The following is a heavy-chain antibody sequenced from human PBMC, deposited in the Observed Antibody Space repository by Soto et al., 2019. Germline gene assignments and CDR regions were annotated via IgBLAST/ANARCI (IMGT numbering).Heavy chain of an antibody. D-gene: IGHD4-4*01. J-gene: IGHJ6*02. CDR3: VRHAKLTTVSANVGFYYGLDV. CDR1: GFIFSDYD. CDR2: ISGSGAAT. Sequence: PGGSLRLSCAASGFIFSDYDMSWVRQAPGKGLEWVSGISGSGAATFYADSAKGRFTTSRDNSENRLFLQINSLRAEDTATYFCVRHAKLTTVSANVGFYYGLDVWGQGATVTVSS. V-gene: IGHV3-23*01.